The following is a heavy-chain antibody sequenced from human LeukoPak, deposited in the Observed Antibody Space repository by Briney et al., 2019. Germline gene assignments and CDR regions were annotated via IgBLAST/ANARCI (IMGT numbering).Heavy chain of an antibody. CDR1: GYTFTSYG. D-gene: IGHD3-3*01. V-gene: IGHV1-18*01. J-gene: IGHJ4*02. Sequence: GASVKVSCKASGYTFTSYGISWVRQAPGQGLEWMGWISAYNGNTNYAQKLQGRVTMTTDTSTSTAYMELRSLRSDDTAVYYCARPQPFWSGYPSPYYFDYWGQGTLVTVSS. CDR2: ISAYNGNT. CDR3: ARPQPFWSGYPSPYYFDY.